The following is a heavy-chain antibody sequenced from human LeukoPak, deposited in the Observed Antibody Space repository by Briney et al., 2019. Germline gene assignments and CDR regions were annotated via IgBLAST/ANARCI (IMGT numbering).Heavy chain of an antibody. CDR1: GYTFTSYD. V-gene: IGHV1-8*03. D-gene: IGHD3-16*01. J-gene: IGHJ6*03. CDR3: ARGRTYYDYVWGSSNYYYYMDV. Sequence: AASVKVSCKASGYTFTSYDINWVRQATGQGLEWVGWMNPNSGNTGYAQKFQGRVTITRNTSISTAYMELSSLTSEDTAVYYCARGRTYYDYVWGSSNYYYYMDVWGKGTTVTISS. CDR2: MNPNSGNT.